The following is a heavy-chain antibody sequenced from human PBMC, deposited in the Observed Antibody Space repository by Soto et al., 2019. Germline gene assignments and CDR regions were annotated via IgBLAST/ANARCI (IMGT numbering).Heavy chain of an antibody. Sequence: QVQLVQSGAEVKKPGSSVKDSCKASGGTFSSYTISWVRQAPGQGLEWMGRIIPILGIANYAQKFQGRVTITADKSTSTAYIELSSLRSEDTAVYYCAREGTYYYGSGSNRVDYWGQGTLVTVSS. V-gene: IGHV1-69*08. J-gene: IGHJ4*02. CDR3: AREGTYYYGSGSNRVDY. CDR1: GGTFSSYT. D-gene: IGHD3-10*01. CDR2: IIPILGIA.